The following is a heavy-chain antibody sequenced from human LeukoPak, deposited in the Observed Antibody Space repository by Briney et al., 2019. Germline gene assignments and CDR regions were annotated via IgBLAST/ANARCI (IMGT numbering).Heavy chain of an antibody. D-gene: IGHD1-26*01. CDR2: IYTSGST. V-gene: IGHV4-61*02. J-gene: IGHJ4*02. Sequence: SETLSLTCTVSGGSLSSGSYYWIWLPQPAGKVLEWIGRIYTSGSTNYNPSLKSRVTISVDTSKNQFSLKLSSVTAADTAVYYCARGRDGGSYYNFDYWGQGTLVTVSS. CDR1: GGSLSSGSYY. CDR3: ARGRDGGSYYNFDY.